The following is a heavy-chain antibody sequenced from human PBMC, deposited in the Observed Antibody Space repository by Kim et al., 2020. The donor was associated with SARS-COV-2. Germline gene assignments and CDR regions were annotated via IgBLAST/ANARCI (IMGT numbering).Heavy chain of an antibody. Sequence: FQGRVTMSRDTSISTAYMELSRLRSDDTAVYYCARKNWGYPLYYYYGMDVWGQGTTVTVSS. D-gene: IGHD7-27*01. V-gene: IGHV1-2*02. J-gene: IGHJ6*02. CDR3: ARKNWGYPLYYYYGMDV.